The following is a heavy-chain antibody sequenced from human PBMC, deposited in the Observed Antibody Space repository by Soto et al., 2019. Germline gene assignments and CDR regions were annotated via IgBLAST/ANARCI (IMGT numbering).Heavy chain of an antibody. CDR3: ARMGTLTRSHDSSGYDAFDI. Sequence: SETLSLTCAVSGGSISSGGYSWNWIRQPPGKGLEWIGYIYHSGSTLYNPSLKSRVTISVDKSKNQFSLKLSSVTAADTAVYYCARMGTLTRSHDSSGYDAFDIWGQGTMVTVSS. J-gene: IGHJ3*02. CDR1: GGSISSGGYS. D-gene: IGHD3-22*01. CDR2: IYHSGST. V-gene: IGHV4-30-2*01.